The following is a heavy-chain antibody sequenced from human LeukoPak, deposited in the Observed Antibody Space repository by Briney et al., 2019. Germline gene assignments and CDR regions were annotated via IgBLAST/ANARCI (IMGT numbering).Heavy chain of an antibody. V-gene: IGHV1-18*01. D-gene: IGHD3-16*02. CDR1: GYTFTSYG. CDR2: ISAYNGNT. CDR3: AREDEMGMITFGGVIVLDY. Sequence: ASVKVSCKASGYTFTSYGISWVRQAPGQGLEWMGWISAYNGNTNYAQKLQGRVTMTTDTSTSTAYMELRSLRSDDTAVYYCAREDEMGMITFGGVIVLDYWGQGTLVTVSS. J-gene: IGHJ4*02.